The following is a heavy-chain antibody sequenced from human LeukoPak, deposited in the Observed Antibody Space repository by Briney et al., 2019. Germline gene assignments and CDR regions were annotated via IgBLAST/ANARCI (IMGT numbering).Heavy chain of an antibody. V-gene: IGHV4-34*01. J-gene: IGHJ6*03. D-gene: IGHD2-2*01. CDR2: INHSGST. Sequence: TETLSLTCAVYGGSFSGYYWSWIRQPPGKGLEWIGEINHSGSTNYNPSLKSRVTISVDTSKNQFSLKLSSVTAADTAVYYCARHGPDPGVVVPAASGLYYYYYYMDVWGKGTTDTVSS. CDR1: GGSFSGYY. CDR3: ARHGPDPGVVVPAASGLYYYYYYMDV.